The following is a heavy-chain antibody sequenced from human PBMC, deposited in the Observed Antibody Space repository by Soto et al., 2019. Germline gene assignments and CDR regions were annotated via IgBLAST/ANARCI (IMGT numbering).Heavy chain of an antibody. J-gene: IGHJ6*02. D-gene: IGHD6-19*01. V-gene: IGHV3-72*01. CDR3: AMLGGWSGGSSGMDV. CDR1: GLIFSDYH. Sequence: EVQLVESGGGLVQPGGSLRLSCAASGLIFSDYHMDWVRQAPGKGLEWVGRIRRKANSYTTEYAASVKGRFTISRADSKHSLYLQMNSLKSEDGAVYYCAMLGGWSGGSSGMDVWGQGTTVTVSS. CDR2: IRRKANSYTT.